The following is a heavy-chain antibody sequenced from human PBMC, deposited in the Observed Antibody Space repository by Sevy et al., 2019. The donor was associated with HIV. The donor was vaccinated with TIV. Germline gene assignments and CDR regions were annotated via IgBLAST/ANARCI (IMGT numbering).Heavy chain of an antibody. J-gene: IGHJ4*02. CDR1: GFTFTSYG. CDR3: AKSGPLEEGSGWFDY. CDR2: ISYDGSNK. V-gene: IGHV3-30*18. D-gene: IGHD6-19*01. Sequence: GGSLRLSCAASGFTFTSYGMHWVRQAPGKGLEWVAVISYDGSNKYYADSVKGRFTISRDNSKNTLYLQMNSLRAEDTAVYYCAKSGPLEEGSGWFDYWGQGTLVTVSS.